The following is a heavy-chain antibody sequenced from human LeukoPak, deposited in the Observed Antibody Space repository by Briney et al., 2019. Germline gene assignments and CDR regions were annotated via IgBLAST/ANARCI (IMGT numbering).Heavy chain of an antibody. CDR3: ARSSRLWFNDGRADKN. D-gene: IGHD1-26*01. J-gene: IGHJ4*02. Sequence: GASVKVSCKASGYTFTGYYMHWVRQAPGQGLEWMGRINPNSGGTNYAQKFQGRVTMTRDTSISTAYMELSRLRSDDTAVCCCARSSRLWFNDGRADKNWGQGTLVTVSS. CDR2: INPNSGGT. CDR1: GYTFTGYY. V-gene: IGHV1-2*06.